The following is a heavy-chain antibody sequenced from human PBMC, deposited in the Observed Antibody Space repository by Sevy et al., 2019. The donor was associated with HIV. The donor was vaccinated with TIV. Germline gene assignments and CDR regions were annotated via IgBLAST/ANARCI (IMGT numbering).Heavy chain of an antibody. Sequence: ASVKVSCKSSGGTFSRFGFSWVRQAPGQGLECMGGIIPIYGTPNYAQTFQGRVTFTADEFTSTVYMEFTSLRSEDTAVYYCARSGVDSSSYYPEEWGQGALVTVSS. CDR3: ARSGVDSSSYYPEE. V-gene: IGHV1-69*13. CDR1: GGTFSRFG. CDR2: IIPIYGTP. D-gene: IGHD3-22*01. J-gene: IGHJ4*02.